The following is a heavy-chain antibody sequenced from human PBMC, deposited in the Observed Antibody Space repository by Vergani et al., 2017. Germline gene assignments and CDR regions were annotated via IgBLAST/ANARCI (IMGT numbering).Heavy chain of an antibody. CDR1: GGSISRGGYS. Sequence: QLQLQESGSGLVKPSQTLSLTCAVSGGSISRGGYSWSWIRQPPGKGLEWIGYIYHSGSTYYNPSLKSRVTISVDRSKNQFSLKLSSVTAADTAVYYCARGTTVTPVEPFDYWGQGTLVTVSS. J-gene: IGHJ4*02. V-gene: IGHV4-30-2*01. D-gene: IGHD4-17*01. CDR2: IYHSGST. CDR3: ARGTTVTPVEPFDY.